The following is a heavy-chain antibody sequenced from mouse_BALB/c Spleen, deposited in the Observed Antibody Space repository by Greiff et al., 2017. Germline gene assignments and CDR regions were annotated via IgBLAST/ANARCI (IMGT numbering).Heavy chain of an antibody. CDR3: VSATVYAMDY. V-gene: IGHV10-1*02. Sequence: EVHLVESGGGLVQPKGSLKLSCAASGFTFNTYAMNWVRQAPGKGLEWVARIRSKSNNYATYYADSVKDRFTISRDDSQSMLYLQMNNLKTEDTAMYYCVSATVYAMDYWGQGTSVTVSS. CDR1: GFTFNTYA. J-gene: IGHJ4*01. D-gene: IGHD1-1*01. CDR2: IRSKSNNYAT.